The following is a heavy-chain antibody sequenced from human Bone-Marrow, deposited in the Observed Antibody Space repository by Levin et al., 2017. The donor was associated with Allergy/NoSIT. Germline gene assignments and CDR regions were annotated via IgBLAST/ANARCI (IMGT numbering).Heavy chain of an antibody. CDR3: ARNGDTAMVRSSGYDYRQYYYYGMDV. CDR1: GFTFSDYY. CDR2: ISSSGSTI. J-gene: IGHJ6*02. D-gene: IGHD5-18*01. Sequence: GGSLRLSCAASGFTFSDYYMSWIRQAPGKGLEWVSYISSSGSTIYYADSVKGRFTISRDNAKNSLYLQMNSLRAEDTAVYYCARNGDTAMVRSSGYDYRQYYYYGMDVWGQGTTVTVSS. V-gene: IGHV3-11*01.